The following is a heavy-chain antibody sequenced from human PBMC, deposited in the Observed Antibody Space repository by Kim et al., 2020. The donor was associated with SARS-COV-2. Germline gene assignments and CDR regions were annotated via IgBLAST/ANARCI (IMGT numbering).Heavy chain of an antibody. CDR3: AKVVPAAMLYYYYGMDV. Sequence: GGSLRLSCAASGFTFSSYAMSWVRQAPGKGLEWVSAISGSGGSTYYADSVKGRFTISRDNSKNTLYLQMNSLRAEDTAVYYCAKVVPAAMLYYYYGMDVWGQGTTVTVSS. D-gene: IGHD2-2*01. CDR2: ISGSGGST. J-gene: IGHJ6*02. CDR1: GFTFSSYA. V-gene: IGHV3-23*01.